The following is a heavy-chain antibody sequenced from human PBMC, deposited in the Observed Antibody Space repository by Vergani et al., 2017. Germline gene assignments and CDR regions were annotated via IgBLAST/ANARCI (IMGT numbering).Heavy chain of an antibody. V-gene: IGHV3-15*01. J-gene: IGHJ4*02. CDR3: TTGSGSYYDFDY. Sequence: EVQLVESGGGLVKPGGSLRLSCAASGFTFSNDWMSWVRQAPGKGLEWVGRSKSKTDGGTTVYAVTVKGRFTISRDESTNTLNLHMNSLKTADTAVYYCTTGSGSYYDFDYWGQGTLVTVSS. CDR1: GFTFSNDW. CDR2: SKSKTDGGTT. D-gene: IGHD1-26*01.